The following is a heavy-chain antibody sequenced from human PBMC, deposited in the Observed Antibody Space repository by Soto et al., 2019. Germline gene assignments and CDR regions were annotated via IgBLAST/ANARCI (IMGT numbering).Heavy chain of an antibody. CDR1: SGSISTYY. CDR3: AGAPDWAYFDF. D-gene: IGHD3-9*01. J-gene: IGHJ4*02. CDR2: IYYTGST. Sequence: SETLSLTCTVSSGSISTYYWSWIRQPPGKGLEWIGYIYYTGSTNYNPSLKTRVAISMDTSKNQFSLNLSSVTAADTAVYYCAGAPDWAYFDFWGQGTLVTVSS. V-gene: IGHV4-59*01.